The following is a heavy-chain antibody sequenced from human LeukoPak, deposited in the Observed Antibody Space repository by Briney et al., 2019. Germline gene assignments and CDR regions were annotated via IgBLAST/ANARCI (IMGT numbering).Heavy chain of an antibody. Sequence: PGGSLRLSCAASGFTFSSYGMHWVRQAPGKGLEWVAFIRYDGSNKYYADSVKGRFTISRDNSKNTLYLQMNSLRAEDTAVYYCAKEGYSSSPGYYYYYMDVWGKGTTVTVSS. CDR3: AKEGYSSSPGYYYYYMDV. CDR2: IRYDGSNK. CDR1: GFTFSSYG. D-gene: IGHD6-6*01. J-gene: IGHJ6*03. V-gene: IGHV3-30*02.